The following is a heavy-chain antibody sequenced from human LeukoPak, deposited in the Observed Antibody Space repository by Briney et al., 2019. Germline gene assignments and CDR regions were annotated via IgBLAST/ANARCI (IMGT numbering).Heavy chain of an antibody. CDR2: ISYDGSNK. D-gene: IGHD3-10*01. J-gene: IGHJ5*02. V-gene: IGHV3-30*03. CDR1: GFTFSDYD. Sequence: PGGSLRLSCAASGFTFSDYDMHWVRQAPGKGLEWLAVISYDGSNKYYADSVKGRFAISRDNSKNTLYLHVNSLRAEDTAVYYCARCPYYYGSGSYYDPWGQGTLVTVSS. CDR3: ARCPYYYGSGSYYDP.